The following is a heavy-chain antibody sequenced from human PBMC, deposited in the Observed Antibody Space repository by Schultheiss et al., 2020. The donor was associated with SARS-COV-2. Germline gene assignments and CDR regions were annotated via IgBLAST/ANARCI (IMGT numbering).Heavy chain of an antibody. CDR1: GFTVSSNY. Sequence: GGSLRLSCAASGFTVSSNYMSWVRQAPGKGLEWVSVIYSGGSTYYADSVKGRFTISRDNAKNSLYLQMNSLRAEDTAVYYCARGMTTVTTGFDPWGQGTLVTVSS. CDR3: ARGMTTVTTGFDP. J-gene: IGHJ5*02. V-gene: IGHV3-66*01. D-gene: IGHD4-17*01. CDR2: IYSGGST.